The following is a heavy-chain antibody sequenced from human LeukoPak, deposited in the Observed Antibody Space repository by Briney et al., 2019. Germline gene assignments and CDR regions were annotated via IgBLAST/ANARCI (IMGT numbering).Heavy chain of an antibody. CDR3: ARDDDRAREIDY. CDR2: IIPILNIT. J-gene: IGHJ4*02. D-gene: IGHD3-22*01. Sequence: SVKVSCKASRGTFSKYAISWVRQAPGQGLEWMGRIIPILNITHYAQKFQGRVTIAADKSTSTAYMELSSLRSEDTAVYYCARDDDRAREIDYWGQGALVTVSS. CDR1: RGTFSKYA. V-gene: IGHV1-69*04.